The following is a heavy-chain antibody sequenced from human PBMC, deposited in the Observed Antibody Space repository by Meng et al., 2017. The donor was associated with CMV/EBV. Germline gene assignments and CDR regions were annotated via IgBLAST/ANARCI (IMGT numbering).Heavy chain of an antibody. J-gene: IGHJ6*02. CDR3: ASGGDITFGVVIMSHYYYYGMDV. V-gene: IGHV1-69*02. Sequence: SLMVSCKAPRDTFSSYTLSWVRQAPGQWLEWMGRIIPILGIANYAQKFQGRVTITADKSTSTAYMELSSLRSEDTAVYYCASGGDITFGVVIMSHYYYYGMDVWGQGTTVTVSS. D-gene: IGHD3-3*01. CDR1: RDTFSSYT. CDR2: IIPILGIA.